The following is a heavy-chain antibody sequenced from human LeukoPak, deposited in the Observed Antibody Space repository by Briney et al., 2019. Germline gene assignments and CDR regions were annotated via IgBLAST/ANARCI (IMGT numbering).Heavy chain of an antibody. D-gene: IGHD1-26*01. CDR1: GFTFSDYY. CDR2: ISSTGSSI. J-gene: IGHJ4*02. CDR3: ARYRGSYDYFDF. Sequence: GGSLRLSCAASGFTFSDYYMSWIRQAPGKGLEWVSYISSTGSSIYYVDSVRSRFTVSRDNAKNSLYLQMNSLRAEDTAVYYCARYRGSYDYFDFWGQGTLVTVSS. V-gene: IGHV3-11*01.